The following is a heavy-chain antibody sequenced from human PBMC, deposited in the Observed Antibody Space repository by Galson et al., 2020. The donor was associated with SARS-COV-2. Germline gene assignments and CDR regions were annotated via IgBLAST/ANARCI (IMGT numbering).Heavy chain of an antibody. V-gene: IGHV4-39*01. Sequence: TETLSLTCTVSGASISTTAYYWGWFRQPPGKGLEWIGSISHTGSTFYNPSLKSRVTISVDTSNNRFSLRLSSVTAADTAVFYCARQFPYDSSVHFDYWGQGTLVTVSS. CDR3: ARQFPYDSSVHFDY. J-gene: IGHJ4*02. CDR2: ISHTGST. CDR1: GASISTTAYY. D-gene: IGHD3-22*01.